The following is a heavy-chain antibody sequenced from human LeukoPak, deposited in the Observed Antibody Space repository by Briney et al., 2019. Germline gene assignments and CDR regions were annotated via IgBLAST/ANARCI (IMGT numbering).Heavy chain of an antibody. CDR2: IIPILGIA. V-gene: IGHV1-69*04. J-gene: IGHJ4*02. Sequence: ASVKVSRKASGGTFSSYAISWVRQAPRQGLEWMGRIIPILGIANYAQKFQGRVTITADKSTSTAYMELSSLRSEDTAVYYCARGGDGYDYWGQGTLVTVSS. D-gene: IGHD5-12*01. CDR3: ARGGDGYDY. CDR1: GGTFSSYA.